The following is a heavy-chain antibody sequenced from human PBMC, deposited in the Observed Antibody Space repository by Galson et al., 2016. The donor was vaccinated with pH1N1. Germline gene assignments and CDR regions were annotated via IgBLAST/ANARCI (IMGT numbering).Heavy chain of an antibody. CDR1: GFTFSDYG. V-gene: IGHV3-33*01. D-gene: IGHD6-19*01. CDR2: IWYDGSHE. CDR3: ARWARGNGGRYYYLDY. Sequence: SLRLSCAVSGFTFSDYGMHWVRQAPGKGLEWVALIWYDGSHEQYVDSVKGRFTISRDNSRSTLYLQMNSLRVQDTAVYYCARWARGNGGRYYYLDYWGQGTLVTVSS. J-gene: IGHJ4*02.